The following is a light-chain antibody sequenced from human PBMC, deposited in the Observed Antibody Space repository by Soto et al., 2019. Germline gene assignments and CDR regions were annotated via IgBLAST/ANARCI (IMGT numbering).Light chain of an antibody. Sequence: ALQMTQSPSSLSASVGDRVTITCRASQGIRNDLGWYQQKPGKAPKLLIYAASSLQSGVPSRFSGSGSGTDFTLTISSLQPEDFATYYCLQDYNYPTFGGGTKVEIK. J-gene: IGKJ4*01. V-gene: IGKV1-6*01. CDR1: QGIRND. CDR2: AAS. CDR3: LQDYNYPT.